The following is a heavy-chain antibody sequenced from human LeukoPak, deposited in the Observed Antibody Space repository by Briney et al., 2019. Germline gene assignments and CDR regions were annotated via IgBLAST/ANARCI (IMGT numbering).Heavy chain of an antibody. V-gene: IGHV4-34*01. CDR2: INHSGST. CDR1: GGSFSGYY. CDR3: ARGPYSSGWYLPFDY. J-gene: IGHJ4*02. D-gene: IGHD6-19*01. Sequence: SETLSLTCAVYGGSFSGYYWSWIRQPPGKGLEWIGEINHSGSTNYNPSLKSRVTISVDTSKNQFSLKLSSVTAADTAVYYCARGPYSSGWYLPFDYWGQGTLVTVSS.